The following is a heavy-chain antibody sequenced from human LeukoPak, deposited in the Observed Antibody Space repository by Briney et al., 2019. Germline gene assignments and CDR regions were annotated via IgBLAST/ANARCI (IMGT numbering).Heavy chain of an antibody. D-gene: IGHD6-13*01. Sequence: SETLSLTCTVSGGSLSSYYWSWIRQPPGKGLEWIGYIFYSGSTNYNPSLKSRVTISVDTFKNQLSLRLSSLTAADTAVYYCARHISAASRFDCWGQGSLVTVSS. CDR2: IFYSGST. J-gene: IGHJ4*02. CDR3: ARHISAASRFDC. CDR1: GGSLSSYY. V-gene: IGHV4-59*08.